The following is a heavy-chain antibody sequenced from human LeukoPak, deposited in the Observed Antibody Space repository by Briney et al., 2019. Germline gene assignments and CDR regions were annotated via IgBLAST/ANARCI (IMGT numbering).Heavy chain of an antibody. CDR3: ARVGTYGSGSYLSWLDY. CDR1: GGSISSYY. V-gene: IGHV4-59*01. D-gene: IGHD3-10*01. CDR2: IHDSGTT. J-gene: IGHJ4*02. Sequence: SETLSLTCTVSGGSISSYYWSWIRQPPGRGLEWIGYIHDSGTTDHNPSLKSRVTISLDMSTNQFSLNLKSVTAADTAVYYCARVGTYGSGSYLSWLDYWGQGTLVTVSS.